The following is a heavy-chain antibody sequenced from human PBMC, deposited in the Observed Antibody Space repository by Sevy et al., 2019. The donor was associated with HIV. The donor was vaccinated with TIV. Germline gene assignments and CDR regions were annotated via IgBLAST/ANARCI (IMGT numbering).Heavy chain of an antibody. CDR1: GFTFSSYG. J-gene: IGHJ6*02. CDR2: ISYDGSNK. Sequence: GGSLRLSCAASGFTFSSYGMHWVRQAPGKGLEWVAVISYDGSNKYYADSVKGRFTISRDNSKNTLYLQMNSLRAEDTAVYYCARDWGGYCINTNCRPSYGMDVWGQGTTVTVSS. D-gene: IGHD2-2*01. CDR3: ARDWGGYCINTNCRPSYGMDV. V-gene: IGHV3-30*03.